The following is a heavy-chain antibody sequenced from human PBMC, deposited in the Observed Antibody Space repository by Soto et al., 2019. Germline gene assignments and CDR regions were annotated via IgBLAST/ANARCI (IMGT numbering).Heavy chain of an antibody. J-gene: IGHJ4*02. D-gene: IGHD4-17*01. Sequence: GGSLRLSCAASGFTVSSNYMSWVRQAPGKGLEWVSVIYSGGSTYYADSVKGRFTISRDNSKNTLYLQMNSLRAEDTAVYYCARGPHHDYSFDYWGQGTLVTVSS. V-gene: IGHV3-53*01. CDR1: GFTVSSNY. CDR3: ARGPHHDYSFDY. CDR2: IYSGGST.